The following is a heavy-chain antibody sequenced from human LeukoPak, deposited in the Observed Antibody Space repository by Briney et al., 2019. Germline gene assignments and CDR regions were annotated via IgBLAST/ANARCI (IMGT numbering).Heavy chain of an antibody. J-gene: IGHJ4*02. CDR3: AKDGGFWSGYYPY. Sequence: GGSLRLSCAASGFTFSSYAMSWVRQAPGKGLEWVSAISGSGGSTYYADSVKGRFTISRDNSKNTLYLQMNSLTAEDTAIYFCAKDGGFWSGYYPYWGQGTLVTVSS. V-gene: IGHV3-23*01. CDR1: GFTFSSYA. CDR2: ISGSGGST. D-gene: IGHD3-3*01.